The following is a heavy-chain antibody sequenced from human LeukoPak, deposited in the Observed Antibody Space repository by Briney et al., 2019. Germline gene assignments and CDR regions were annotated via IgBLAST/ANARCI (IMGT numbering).Heavy chain of an antibody. CDR2: ISSSSSYI. V-gene: IGHV3-21*01. CDR1: GFTFSSYS. CDR3: ARDSVTHDAFDI. D-gene: IGHD5-18*01. J-gene: IGHJ3*02. Sequence: PGGSLRLSCAASGFTFSSYSMNLVRQAPGKGLEWVSSISSSSSYIYYADSVKGRFTISRDNAKNSLYLQITSLRAEDTAVYYCARDSVTHDAFDIWGQGTMVTVSS.